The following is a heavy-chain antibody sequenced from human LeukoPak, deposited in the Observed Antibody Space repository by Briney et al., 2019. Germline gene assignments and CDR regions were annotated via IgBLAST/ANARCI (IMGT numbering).Heavy chain of an antibody. Sequence: SETLSLTCTVSGYPISSGYFWGWIRQPPGKGLEYIGSIFHSGYTFYDPSLKSRLTLSVDTSKNQFSLRLSSVTAADTAVYYCARETEKQWQHWGQGTMVTVSS. J-gene: IGHJ3*01. CDR2: IFHSGYT. D-gene: IGHD6-19*01. CDR1: GYPISSGYF. V-gene: IGHV4-38-2*02. CDR3: ARETEKQWQH.